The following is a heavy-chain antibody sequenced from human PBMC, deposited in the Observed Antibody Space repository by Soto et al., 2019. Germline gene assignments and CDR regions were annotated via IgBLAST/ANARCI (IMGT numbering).Heavy chain of an antibody. CDR1: GCTFSGYA. Sequence: GGSLRLSCAASGCTFSGYAMSWVRQAPGKGLEWVSGITNSGGYTYYADSVKGRFTIPRDNSKNTLYLQMNSLRAEDMAVYYCARDQDDSSDAFDIWGQGTMVTVSS. J-gene: IGHJ3*02. D-gene: IGHD3-3*01. V-gene: IGHV3-23*01. CDR2: ITNSGGYT. CDR3: ARDQDDSSDAFDI.